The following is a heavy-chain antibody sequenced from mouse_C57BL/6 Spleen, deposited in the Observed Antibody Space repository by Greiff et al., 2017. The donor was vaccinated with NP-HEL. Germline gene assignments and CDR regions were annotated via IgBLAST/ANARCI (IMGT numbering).Heavy chain of an antibody. CDR3: AREKRDVSSYVFGY. CDR1: GYAFSSYW. D-gene: IGHD1-1*01. V-gene: IGHV1-80*01. CDR2: IYPGDGDT. J-gene: IGHJ3*02. Sequence: QVQLQQSGAELVKPGASVKISCKASGYAFSSYWMNWVKQRPGKGLEWIGQIYPGDGDTNYNGKFKGKATLTADKSSSTAYMQLSSLTSEDSAVYFCAREKRDVSSYVFGYWGQGTLVTVSA.